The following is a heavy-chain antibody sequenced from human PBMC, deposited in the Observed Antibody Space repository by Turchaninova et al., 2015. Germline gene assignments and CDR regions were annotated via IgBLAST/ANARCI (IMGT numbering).Heavy chain of an antibody. Sequence: QLQESGPGLVKPSETLSLTCTVSGGSISSSRSYWGWIRQSPWKGLEWIGNIFYSGSTYYNPSLKSRVTISVDTSKNQFSLKLRSVIAADTALYYCARLPYDYIWGSFRPTYFDYWGQGTLVTVSS. V-gene: IGHV4-39*01. CDR2: IFYSGST. CDR1: GGSISSSRSY. CDR3: ARLPYDYIWGSFRPTYFDY. D-gene: IGHD3-16*02. J-gene: IGHJ4*02.